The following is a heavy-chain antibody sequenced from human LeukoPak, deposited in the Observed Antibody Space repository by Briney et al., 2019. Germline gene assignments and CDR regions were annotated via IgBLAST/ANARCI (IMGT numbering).Heavy chain of an antibody. Sequence: GGSLRLSCAASGFTFSSYGMHWVRQAPGKGLEWVAVISYDGSNKYYADSVKGRFTISRDNFKNTLYLQMNSLRAEDTAVYYCAKDPRTSWSGPFDYWGQGTLVTVSS. D-gene: IGHD1-14*01. J-gene: IGHJ4*02. CDR2: ISYDGSNK. V-gene: IGHV3-30*18. CDR1: GFTFSSYG. CDR3: AKDPRTSWSGPFDY.